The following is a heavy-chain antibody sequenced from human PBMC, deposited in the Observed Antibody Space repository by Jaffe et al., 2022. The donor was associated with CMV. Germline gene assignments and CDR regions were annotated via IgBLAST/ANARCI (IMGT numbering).Heavy chain of an antibody. Sequence: QITLKESGPTLVKPTQTLTLTCTFSGFSLSTSGVGVGWIRQPPGKALEWLALIYWNDDKRYSPSLKSRLTITKDTSKNQVVLTMTNMDPVDTATYYCAHSMYYDSSGYLIPYAEYFQHWGQGTLVTVSS. J-gene: IGHJ1*01. CDR1: GFSLSTSGVG. D-gene: IGHD3-22*01. CDR3: AHSMYYDSSGYLIPYAEYFQH. CDR2: IYWNDDK. V-gene: IGHV2-5*01.